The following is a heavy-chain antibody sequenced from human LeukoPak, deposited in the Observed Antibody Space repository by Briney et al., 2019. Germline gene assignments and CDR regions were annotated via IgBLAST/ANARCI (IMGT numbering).Heavy chain of an antibody. J-gene: IGHJ4*02. Sequence: GGSLRLACAASGIVVSSSYISWVRQAPGKGLEWGSVIYSGGSTYYADSVKGRFTISRDTSKNTLYLQMNSLRPEDTALYYCARGGGAFCGADCYRNSDCWGQGTPVTVSS. CDR3: ARGGGAFCGADCYRNSDC. V-gene: IGHV3-66*02. CDR2: IYSGGST. D-gene: IGHD2-21*02. CDR1: GIVVSSSY.